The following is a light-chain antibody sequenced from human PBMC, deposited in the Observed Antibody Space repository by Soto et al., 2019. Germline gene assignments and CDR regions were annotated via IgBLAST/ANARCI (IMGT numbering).Light chain of an antibody. CDR3: HQFYNWPPGT. CDR1: RTVSSD. J-gene: IGKJ2*01. Sequence: EIVMTQSPATLSVSPGERATLSCRASRTVSSDLAWYQHKPGQAPRLLIYGASTRATGIPARFSGCGSGTEFTLTISSLQSEYFAVYYCHQFYNWPPGTFGQRTKLEIK. V-gene: IGKV3-15*01. CDR2: GAS.